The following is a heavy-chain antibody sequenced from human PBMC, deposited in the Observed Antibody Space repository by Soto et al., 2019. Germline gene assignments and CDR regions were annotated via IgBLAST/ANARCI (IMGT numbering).Heavy chain of an antibody. CDR3: ARTNPTKYYDYVWGDYRRERIDV. D-gene: IGHD3-16*02. V-gene: IGHV1-69*06. Sequence: QLQLVQSGAEVKKPGSSVKVSCKASGGTFSAYAISWVRQAPGQGLEWMGGILPLSGTSNYTQRFQGRVTISADKSTSTAYMEMTSLRSDDTAVYYCARTNPTKYYDYVWGDYRRERIDVWGQGTTVTVSS. J-gene: IGHJ6*02. CDR2: ILPLSGTS. CDR1: GGTFSAYA.